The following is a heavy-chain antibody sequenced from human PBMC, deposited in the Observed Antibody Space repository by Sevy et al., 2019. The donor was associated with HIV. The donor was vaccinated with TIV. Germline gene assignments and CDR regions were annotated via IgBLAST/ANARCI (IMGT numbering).Heavy chain of an antibody. J-gene: IGHJ5*02. Sequence: GGSLRLSCAASAFTFSTYAMHWVRQAPGKGLEWVAVISYDGSHKYYADSVKGRFTISRDDSKSSLNLQMNTLRAEDTAVYYCARDAGYSVNWYPRFDPWGQGTLVTVSS. CDR1: AFTFSTYA. CDR3: ARDAGYSVNWYPRFDP. CDR2: ISYDGSHK. D-gene: IGHD6-13*01. V-gene: IGHV3-30*03.